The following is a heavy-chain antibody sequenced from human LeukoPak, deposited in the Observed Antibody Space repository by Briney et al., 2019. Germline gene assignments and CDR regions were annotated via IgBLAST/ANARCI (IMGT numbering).Heavy chain of an antibody. D-gene: IGHD2-2*01. J-gene: IGHJ4*02. CDR3: AKEPPFIVVVPAATDGLIDY. V-gene: IGHV3-23*01. Sequence: GGSLRLSCAASGFIFSSYAMSWVRQAPGKGLEWVSAISGSGGSTYYADSVKGRFTISRDNSKNTLYLQMNSLRAEDTAVYYCAKEPPFIVVVPAATDGLIDYWGQGTLVTVSS. CDR2: ISGSGGST. CDR1: GFIFSSYA.